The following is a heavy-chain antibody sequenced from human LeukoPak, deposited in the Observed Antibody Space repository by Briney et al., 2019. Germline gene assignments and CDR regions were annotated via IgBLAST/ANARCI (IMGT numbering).Heavy chain of an antibody. V-gene: IGHV1-69*01. CDR1: GGTFSSYA. Sequence: SVKVSCKASGGTFSSYAISWVRQAPGQGLEWMGGIIPIFGTANYAQKFQGRVTISADESTSTAHMELSSLRSEDTAVCYCARGLMVYATDYYYYYMDVWGKGTTVTVSS. CDR2: IIPIFGTA. D-gene: IGHD2-8*01. CDR3: ARGLMVYATDYYYYYMDV. J-gene: IGHJ6*03.